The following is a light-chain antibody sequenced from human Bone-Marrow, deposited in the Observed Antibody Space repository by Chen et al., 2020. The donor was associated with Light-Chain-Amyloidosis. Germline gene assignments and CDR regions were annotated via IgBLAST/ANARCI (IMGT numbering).Light chain of an antibody. CDR2: DDT. J-gene: IGLJ2*01. CDR3: QVWVSISDHSVV. V-gene: IGLV3-21*03. Sequence: SYVLTQPPSVSAPPGKTASFTCGGTNIGSKTVHCYQQKPGQAPVLGVYDDTHRSTGIPERFSGSNAGNTATLTISGVEAGDEADYYGQVWVSISDHSVVFGGGTKLTVL. CDR1: NIGSKT.